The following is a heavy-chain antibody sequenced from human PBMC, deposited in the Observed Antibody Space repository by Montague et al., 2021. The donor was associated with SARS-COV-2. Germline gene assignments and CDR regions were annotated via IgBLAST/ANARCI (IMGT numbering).Heavy chain of an antibody. D-gene: IGHD4-17*01. CDR3: ARYTRQIRLIVFDYGMDV. CDR1: GDSVSRNSAA. V-gene: IGHV6-1*01. CDR2: TYYRSKWYN. Sequence: CAISGDSVSRNSAAWNWIRQSPSRGLEWLGRTYYRSKWYNDYAVSVKSRITINPDTSKNQFSLKLSSVTAAGTAVYYCARYTRQIRLIVFDYGMDVWGQGTTVTVSS. J-gene: IGHJ6*02.